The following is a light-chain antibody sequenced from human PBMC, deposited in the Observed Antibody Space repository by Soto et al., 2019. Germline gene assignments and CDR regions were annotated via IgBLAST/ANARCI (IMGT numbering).Light chain of an antibody. CDR3: QQRSQWPPLT. J-gene: IGKJ4*01. CDR1: QSISNY. Sequence: EIVLTQSPGTLSLSPGERATLSCRASQSISNYLAWYQHKPGQAPRLLLSDASERASGVPARFSGSGSGTDFTLTISSLEPDDFAVYYCQQRSQWPPLTFGGGTTVEIK. CDR2: DAS. V-gene: IGKV3-11*01.